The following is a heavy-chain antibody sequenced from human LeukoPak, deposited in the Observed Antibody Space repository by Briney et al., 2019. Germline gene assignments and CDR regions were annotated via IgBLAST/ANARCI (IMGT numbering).Heavy chain of an antibody. V-gene: IGHV4-61*02. CDR2: IYTSGST. CDR1: GGSISSGSYY. J-gene: IGHJ3*02. CDR3: ARGRPFDI. Sequence: PSETLSPTCTVSGGSISSGSYYWSWIRQPAGKGLEWIGRIYTSGSTNYNPSLKSRVTISVDTSKNQFSLKLSSVTAADTAVYYCARGRPFDIWGQGTMVTVSS.